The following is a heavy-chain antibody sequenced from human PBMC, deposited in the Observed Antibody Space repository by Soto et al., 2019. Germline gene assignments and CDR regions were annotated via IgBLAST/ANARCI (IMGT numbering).Heavy chain of an antibody. Sequence: GASVKVSCKASGYTFTGYYIHWVRQAPGQGLEWMGWMNPNNGDTNYAQKFQGRVTMTRDTSITTASMELSRLTSDDTAVYFCARIKIYYDRSGPFDYWGQGTLVTVSS. D-gene: IGHD3-22*01. CDR3: ARIKIYYDRSGPFDY. CDR1: GYTFTGYY. V-gene: IGHV1-2*02. CDR2: MNPNNGDT. J-gene: IGHJ4*02.